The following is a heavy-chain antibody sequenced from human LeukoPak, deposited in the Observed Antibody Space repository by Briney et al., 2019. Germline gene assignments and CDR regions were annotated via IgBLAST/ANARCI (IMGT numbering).Heavy chain of an antibody. CDR3: ARGDIVVVPAASFDY. CDR1: GFTFSSYA. Sequence: GGSLRLSCAASGFTFSSYAMSWVRQAPGKGLEWVSAISGSGGSTYYADSVKGRFTISRDNSKNTLYLQMNSLRAEDTAVHYCARGDIVVVPAASFDYWGQGTLVTVSS. D-gene: IGHD2-2*01. J-gene: IGHJ4*02. CDR2: ISGSGGST. V-gene: IGHV3-23*01.